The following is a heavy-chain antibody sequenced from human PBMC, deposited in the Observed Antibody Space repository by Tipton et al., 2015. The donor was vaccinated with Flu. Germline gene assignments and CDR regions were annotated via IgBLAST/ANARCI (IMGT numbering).Heavy chain of an antibody. CDR2: IYPGDSDT. D-gene: IGHD1-26*01. J-gene: IGHJ6*02. CDR1: GYSFTRHW. V-gene: IGHV5-51*03. Sequence: QSGAEVKKPGESLKISCKASGYSFTRHWIAWVRQMPGKDLEWMGIIYPGDSDTRYSPSFQGQVTISADNSISSAYLQWNSLKASDTAIYYCARSSGNYFEFDAMDVWGQGP. CDR3: ARSSGNYFEFDAMDV.